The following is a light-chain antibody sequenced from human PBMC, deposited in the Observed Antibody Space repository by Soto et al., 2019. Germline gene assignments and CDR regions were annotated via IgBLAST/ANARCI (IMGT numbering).Light chain of an antibody. CDR1: QSVSGN. J-gene: IGKJ4*01. Sequence: EIVMTQSPATLSASPGERATLSCRASQSVSGNLDWYQQKPGQAPRLLIYGASTRATGIPARFSGSGSGTEFSLPISSLQPEDFAVSYCRQYNNVPRALTFGGGTQVESK. V-gene: IGKV3-15*01. CDR2: GAS. CDR3: RQYNNVPRALT.